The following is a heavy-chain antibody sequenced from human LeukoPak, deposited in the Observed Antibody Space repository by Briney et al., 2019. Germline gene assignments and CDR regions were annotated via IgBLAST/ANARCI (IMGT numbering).Heavy chain of an antibody. D-gene: IGHD2-21*01. CDR1: GFTFSSYG. CDR2: ITSNGGTT. J-gene: IGHJ4*02. CDR3: ARGILWASDY. V-gene: IGHV3-64*01. Sequence: GGSLRLSSAASGFTFSSYGMVWVRQAPGKGLEYVSGITSNGGTTYYGNSVKGRFTISRDNSKDTLYLQMGSLRSEDMAVYYCARGILWASDYWGQGTLVTVAS.